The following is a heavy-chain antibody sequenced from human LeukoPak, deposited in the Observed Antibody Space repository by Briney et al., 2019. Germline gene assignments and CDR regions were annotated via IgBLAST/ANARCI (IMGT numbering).Heavy chain of an antibody. J-gene: IGHJ6*03. V-gene: IGHV1-69*01. Sequence: SVKVSCKASGGTFSSYAISWVRQAPGQGLEWMGGISPIFGTANYAQKFEGRVTITADESTSTAYMELSSLRSEDTAVYYCARDYYDFWSGSGRNGNDYYYYYYMDVWGKGTTVTVSS. CDR3: ARDYYDFWSGSGRNGNDYYYYYYMDV. CDR2: ISPIFGTA. CDR1: GGTFSSYA. D-gene: IGHD3-3*01.